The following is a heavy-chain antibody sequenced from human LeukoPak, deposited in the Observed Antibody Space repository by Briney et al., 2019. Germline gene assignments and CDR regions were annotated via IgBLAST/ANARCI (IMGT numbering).Heavy chain of an antibody. CDR2: MNPNSGNT. D-gene: IGHD3-22*01. CDR1: GYTFTSYD. V-gene: IGHV1-8*01. Sequence: ASVKVSCKASGYTFTSYDINWVRQATGQGLEWMGWMNPNSGNTGYAQKFRGRVTMTRNTSISTAYMELSSLRSEDTAVYYCAREGGSSGLYDYWGQGTLVTVSS. J-gene: IGHJ4*02. CDR3: AREGGSSGLYDY.